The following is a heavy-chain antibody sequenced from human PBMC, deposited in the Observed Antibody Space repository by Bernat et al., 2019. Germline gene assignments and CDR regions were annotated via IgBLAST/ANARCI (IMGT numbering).Heavy chain of an antibody. CDR2: ISSSGGST. CDR3: AKDLYCSTTRCY. Sequence: EVQLLESGGGLVQPGGSLRLSCAASGFTFSAYAMSWVRQAPGKGLEWVSAISSSGGSTYYADSVKGRFTISSDISKNTLYLQMNSLRAEDTAIYYCAKDLYCSTTRCYWGQGTLVTVSS. V-gene: IGHV3-23*01. J-gene: IGHJ4*02. CDR1: GFTFSAYA. D-gene: IGHD2-2*01.